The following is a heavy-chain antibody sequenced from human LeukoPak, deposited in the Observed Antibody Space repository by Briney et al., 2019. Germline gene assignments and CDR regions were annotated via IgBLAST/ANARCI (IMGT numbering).Heavy chain of an antibody. CDR3: ARGQYYYDSSGYIDY. D-gene: IGHD3-22*01. Sequence: GGSLRLSCAASGFTVSSNYMSWVRQAPGKGLEWVSVIYSGGSTYYADSVKGRFTISRDNSKNTLYLQMSSLRAEDTAVYYCARGQYYYDSSGYIDYRGQGTLVTVSS. V-gene: IGHV3-53*01. CDR1: GFTVSSNY. J-gene: IGHJ4*02. CDR2: IYSGGST.